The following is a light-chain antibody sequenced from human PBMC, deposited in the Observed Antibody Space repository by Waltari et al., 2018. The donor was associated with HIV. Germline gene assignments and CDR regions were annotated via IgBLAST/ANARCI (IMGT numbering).Light chain of an antibody. V-gene: IGKV3-20*01. CDR2: GAS. CDR3: QQYGSSPLT. J-gene: IGKJ3*01. CDR1: QSVSSTY. Sequence: EIVLTQSPGTLPLSPGEGATLPCRASQSVSSTYLAWYQQKPGQAPRLLIYGASSRATGIPDRFSGSGSGTDFTLTISRLEPEDFAVYYCQQYGSSPLTFGPGTKVDIK.